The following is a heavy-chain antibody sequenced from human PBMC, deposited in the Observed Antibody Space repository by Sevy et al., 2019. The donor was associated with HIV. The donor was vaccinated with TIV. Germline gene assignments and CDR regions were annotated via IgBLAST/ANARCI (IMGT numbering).Heavy chain of an antibody. CDR2: ISGTSSTI. D-gene: IGHD4-17*01. CDR1: GFTFSSSI. Sequence: GGSLRLSCAASGFTFSSSIINWVRQTPGKGLEWVSSISGTSSTIYYADSVKGRFTISRDNAKNSLYLQMHSLRDEDKAVYYCARSDYGDYVGWFDPWGQGTLVTVSS. J-gene: IGHJ5*02. CDR3: ARSDYGDYVGWFDP. V-gene: IGHV3-48*02.